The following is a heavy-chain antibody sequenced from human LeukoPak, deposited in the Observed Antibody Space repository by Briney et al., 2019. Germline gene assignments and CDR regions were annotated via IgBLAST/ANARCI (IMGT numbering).Heavy chain of an antibody. J-gene: IGHJ5*02. D-gene: IGHD3-22*01. CDR1: GYSISSGYY. V-gene: IGHV4-38-2*01. Sequence: SETLSLTCAVSGYSISSGYYWGWIRQPPRKGLEWIGSIYHSGSTYYNPSLKSRVTISVDTSKNQFSLKLSSVTAADTALDYCARCSPAFGDYYDSALFDPWGQGTLVTVSS. CDR3: ARCSPAFGDYYDSALFDP. CDR2: IYHSGST.